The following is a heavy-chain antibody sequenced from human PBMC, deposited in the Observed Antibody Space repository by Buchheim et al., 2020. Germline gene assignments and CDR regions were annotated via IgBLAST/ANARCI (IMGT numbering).Heavy chain of an antibody. CDR1: GFTFSNAW. D-gene: IGHD3-22*01. CDR3: TTSILYYYDSSGYEYYFDY. CDR2: IKSKTDGGTT. V-gene: IGHV3-15*01. Sequence: EVQLVESGGGLVKPGGSLRLSCAASGFTFSNAWMSWVRQAPGKGLEWVGRIKSKTDGGTTDYAAPGKGRFTITRDDSKTTLYLQMNSLKTEDTAVYYCTTSILYYYDSSGYEYYFDYWGQGTL. J-gene: IGHJ4*02.